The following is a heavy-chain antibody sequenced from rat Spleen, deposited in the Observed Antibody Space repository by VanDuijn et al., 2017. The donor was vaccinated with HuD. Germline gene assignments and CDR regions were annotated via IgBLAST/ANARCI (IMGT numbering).Heavy chain of an antibody. CDR3: ARPLGTGDY. CDR1: GFTFSNYG. J-gene: IGHJ2*01. D-gene: IGHD1-5*01. V-gene: IGHV5-25*01. CDR2: ISYDGGST. Sequence: EVQLVESGGGLVQPGKSMKLSCAASGFTFSNYGMAWVRQAPKKGLDWVASISYDGGSTYYRDSVKGRFTISRDNAKSSLYLQMDSLRSEDTATYYCARPLGTGDYWGQGVMVTVSS.